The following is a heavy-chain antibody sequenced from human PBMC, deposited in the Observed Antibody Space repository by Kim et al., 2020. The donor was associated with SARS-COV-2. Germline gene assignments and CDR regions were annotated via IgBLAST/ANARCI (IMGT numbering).Heavy chain of an antibody. CDR1: GGSFKAYY. V-gene: IGHV4-34*01. CDR3: ARDEWVRERRTDY. J-gene: IGHJ4*02. D-gene: IGHD2-8*01. Sequence: SETLSLTCAVYGGSFKAYYWGWIRQPPGKGLEWIGEINHSGSTTFNPSLKSRVTISVDMSKNQLSLNLRSVTAADTATYYCARDEWVRERRTDYWGQGTRVTVSS. CDR2: INHSGST.